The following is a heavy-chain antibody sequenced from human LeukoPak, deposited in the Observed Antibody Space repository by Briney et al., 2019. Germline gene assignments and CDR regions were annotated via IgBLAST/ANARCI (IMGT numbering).Heavy chain of an antibody. CDR2: ISVTGGTT. Sequence: GGSLRLSCAASGFTFSSYSMNWVRQAPGKGLEWVAYISVTGGTTYYADSVKGRFTISRDNAENSLYLQMNSLRAEDTAVYYCARDMRGAATPLPLDWFDPWGQGTLVTVSS. D-gene: IGHD2-15*01. CDR1: GFTFSSYS. CDR3: ARDMRGAATPLPLDWFDP. J-gene: IGHJ5*02. V-gene: IGHV3-48*01.